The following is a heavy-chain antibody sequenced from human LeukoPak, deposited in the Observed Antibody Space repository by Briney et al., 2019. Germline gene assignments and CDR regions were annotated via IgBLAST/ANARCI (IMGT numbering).Heavy chain of an antibody. CDR3: VAAAGMVDV. CDR1: GVSFSGYY. D-gene: IGHD6-13*01. J-gene: IGHJ6*02. Sequence: SETLSLTCAVYGVSFSGYYWSWIRQPPGKGLEWIGEINHSGSTNYNPSLKSRVTISVDTSKNQFSLKLSSVTAADTAVYYCVAAAGMVDVWGQGTTVTVSS. V-gene: IGHV4-34*01. CDR2: INHSGST.